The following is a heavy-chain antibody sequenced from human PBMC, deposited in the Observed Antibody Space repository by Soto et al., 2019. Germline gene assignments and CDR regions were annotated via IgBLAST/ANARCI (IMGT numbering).Heavy chain of an antibody. CDR3: ARAAGMTTVVTRGSEYFQH. CDR2: ISSSSTI. D-gene: IGHD4-17*01. V-gene: IGHV3-48*02. CDR1: GFTFSSYS. Sequence: EVQLVESGGGLVQPGGSLRLSCAASGFTFSSYSMNWVRQAPGKGLEWVSYISSSSTIYYADSVKGRFTISRDNAKNSLYLQMNSLRDEDTAVYYCARAAGMTTVVTRGSEYFQHWGQGTLVTVSS. J-gene: IGHJ1*01.